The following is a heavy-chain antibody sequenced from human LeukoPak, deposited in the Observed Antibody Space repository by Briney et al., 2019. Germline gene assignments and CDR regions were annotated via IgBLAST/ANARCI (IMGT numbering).Heavy chain of an antibody. CDR1: GFTFSSYW. J-gene: IGHJ5*02. CDR2: INGDGSST. CDR3: ARDVLKTNWFDP. V-gene: IGHV3-74*01. Sequence: QPGGSLRLSCVASGFTFSSYWMHWDRQAPGKGLVWVSHINGDGSSTIYVDSVKGRFTISRDNAKNTLYLQMNSLRAEDTAVYYCARDVLKTNWFDPWGRGTLVTVSS.